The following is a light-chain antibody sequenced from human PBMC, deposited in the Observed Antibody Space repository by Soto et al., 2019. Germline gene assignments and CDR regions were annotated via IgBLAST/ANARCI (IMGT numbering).Light chain of an antibody. Sequence: QSALTQPASVSXXPGQSITISCTGTSSDVGPYNYVSWYQHHPGKAPKLLIYEVTKRPSGVSNRFSGSKSGNTASLTISGLQAEDEADYYCSSYTTSSTLVFGGGTKLTVL. J-gene: IGLJ3*02. CDR1: SSDVGPYNY. CDR3: SSYTTSSTLV. V-gene: IGLV2-14*01. CDR2: EVT.